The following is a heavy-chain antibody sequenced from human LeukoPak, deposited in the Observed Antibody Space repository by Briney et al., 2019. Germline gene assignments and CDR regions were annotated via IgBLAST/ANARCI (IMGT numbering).Heavy chain of an antibody. CDR1: GGSISSGSYY. V-gene: IGHV4-39*01. CDR3: ARLSTYYDFWSGYYIFDY. D-gene: IGHD3-3*01. Sequence: SETLSLTCTVSGGSISSGSYYWGWIRQPPGKGLEWIGSIYYSGSTYYNPSLKSRVTISVDTSKNQFSLKLSSVTAADTAVYYCARLSTYYDFWSGYYIFDYWGQGTLVTVSS. J-gene: IGHJ4*02. CDR2: IYYSGST.